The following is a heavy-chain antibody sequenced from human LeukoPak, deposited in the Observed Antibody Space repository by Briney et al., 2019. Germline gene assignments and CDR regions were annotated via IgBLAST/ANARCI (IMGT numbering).Heavy chain of an antibody. J-gene: IGHJ4*02. D-gene: IGHD3-22*01. CDR3: ARLPYDSSGYTSDY. CDR1: GGSISSYY. V-gene: IGHV4-59*08. CDR2: IYYSGST. Sequence: PSETLSLTCTVSGGSISSYYWSWIRQPPGKGLEWIGYIYYSGSTNYNPSLKSRVTISVDTSKNQFSLKLSSVTAADTAVYYCARLPYDSSGYTSDYWGQGTLVAVSS.